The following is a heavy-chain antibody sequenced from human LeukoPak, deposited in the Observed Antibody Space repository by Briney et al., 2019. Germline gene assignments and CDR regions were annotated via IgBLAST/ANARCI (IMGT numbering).Heavy chain of an antibody. CDR2: ISYDGSNK. V-gene: IGHV3-30*18. D-gene: IGHD3-3*01. J-gene: IGHJ3*02. CDR3: AKNERGYDFWSGYRNDAFDI. CDR1: GFTFSSYG. Sequence: GRSLRLSCAASGFTFSSYGMHWVRQAPGKGLEWVAVISYDGSNKYYADSVKGRFTISRDNSKNTLYLQMNSLRAEDTAMYYCAKNERGYDFWSGYRNDAFDIWGQGTMVTVSS.